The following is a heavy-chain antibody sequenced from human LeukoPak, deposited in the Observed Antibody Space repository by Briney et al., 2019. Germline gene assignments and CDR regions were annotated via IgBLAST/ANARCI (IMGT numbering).Heavy chain of an antibody. CDR2: IIPIFGTA. J-gene: IGHJ3*02. CDR1: RGTFSSYA. D-gene: IGHD5-18*01. CDR3: ARGIEDTAMVTMAFDI. Sequence: SVKVSCKASRGTFSSYAISWVRQAPGQGLEWMGRIIPIFGTANYAQKFQGRVTITTDESTSTAYMELSSLRSEDTAVYYCARGIEDTAMVTMAFDIWGQGTMVTVSS. V-gene: IGHV1-69*05.